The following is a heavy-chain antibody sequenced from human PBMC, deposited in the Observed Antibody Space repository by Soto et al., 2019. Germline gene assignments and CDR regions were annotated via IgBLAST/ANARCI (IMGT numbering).Heavy chain of an antibody. CDR1: GGSISSSSYY. D-gene: IGHD3-3*01. CDR2: IYYSGST. J-gene: IGHJ6*02. V-gene: IGHV4-39*01. Sequence: SETLSLTCTVSGGSISSSSYYWGWIRQPPGKGLEWIGSIYYSGSTYYNPSLKSRVTISVDTSKNQFSLKLSPVTAADTAVYYCARGLRDFWSGYSTVHYGMDVWGQGTTVTVSS. CDR3: ARGLRDFWSGYSTVHYGMDV.